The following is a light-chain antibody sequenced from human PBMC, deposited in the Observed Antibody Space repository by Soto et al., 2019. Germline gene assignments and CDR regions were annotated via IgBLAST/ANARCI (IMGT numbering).Light chain of an antibody. V-gene: IGKV1-5*03. Sequence: DIQMTQSPSTLSASIGDRVTITCRASEIVNSWLAWYQQKPGKAPKFLIYKVSSLQSGVPARFSGSGSGTEFTLTISSLQSEDFAVYYCHQYNNWPPITFGQGTRLEIK. CDR1: EIVNSW. CDR3: HQYNNWPPIT. CDR2: KVS. J-gene: IGKJ5*01.